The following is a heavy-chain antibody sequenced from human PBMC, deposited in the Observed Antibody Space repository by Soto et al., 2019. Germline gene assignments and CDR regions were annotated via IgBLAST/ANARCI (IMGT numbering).Heavy chain of an antibody. Sequence: GGSLRLSFAASGFFFTGAWMKWVRQAPGKGLEWVGRIKDTPDGGSNDYAAPVKGRFTISRDDSKKMLYLQMDNLKIEDTAVYYCSTMAVTPPPPWGQGT. D-gene: IGHD6-19*01. CDR2: IKDTPDGGSN. CDR3: STMAVTPPPP. CDR1: GFFFTGAW. V-gene: IGHV3-15*07. J-gene: IGHJ5*02.